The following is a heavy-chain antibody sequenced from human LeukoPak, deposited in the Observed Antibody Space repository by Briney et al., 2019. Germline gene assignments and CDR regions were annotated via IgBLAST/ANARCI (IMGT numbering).Heavy chain of an antibody. Sequence: PGGSLRHSCAASGFIVSSKYMSWVRQAPGKGLEWVSIIFSGDSTYYADSVKGRFTISRDNSKNTVYLQMNSLRAEDTAVYYCARVGAVAAADCWGEGTIVTVSS. D-gene: IGHD6-19*01. CDR1: GFIVSSKY. CDR2: IFSGDST. CDR3: ARVGAVAAADC. J-gene: IGHJ4*02. V-gene: IGHV3-66*01.